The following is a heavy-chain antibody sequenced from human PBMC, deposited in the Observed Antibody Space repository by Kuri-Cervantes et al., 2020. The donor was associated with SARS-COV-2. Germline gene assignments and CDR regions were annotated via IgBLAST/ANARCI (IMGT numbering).Heavy chain of an antibody. J-gene: IGHJ4*02. CDR1: GFTFSNYV. Sequence: GESLKISCVASGFTFSNYVIHWVRQAPGKGLEWVAVIWYDGENEYYAGSVKGRFTISRDNSKNTLYLQMNSLRPEDTAVYYCAKSFDPYNSLSGDYFDYWGQGTLVTVSS. V-gene: IGHV3-30*02. CDR2: IWYDGENE. CDR3: AKSFDPYNSLSGDYFDY. D-gene: IGHD5-24*01.